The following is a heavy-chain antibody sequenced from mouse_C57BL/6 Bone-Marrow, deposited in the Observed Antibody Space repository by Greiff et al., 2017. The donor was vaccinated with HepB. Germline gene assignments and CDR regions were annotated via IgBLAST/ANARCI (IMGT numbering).Heavy chain of an antibody. CDR1: GFTFSDYY. D-gene: IGHD2-2*01. J-gene: IGHJ2*01. CDR3: ARMVTTYFDY. Sequence: EVHLVESGGGLVQPGGSLKLSCAASGFTFSDYYMYWVRQTPEKRLEWVAYISNGGGSTYYPDTVKGRFTISRDNAKNTLYLQMSRLKSEDTAMYYCARMVTTYFDYWGQGTTLTVSS. V-gene: IGHV5-12*01. CDR2: ISNGGGST.